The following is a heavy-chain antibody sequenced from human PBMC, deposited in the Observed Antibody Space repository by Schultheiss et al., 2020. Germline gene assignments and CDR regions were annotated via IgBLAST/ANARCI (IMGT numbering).Heavy chain of an antibody. CDR2: INPNSGGT. CDR3: AVRLGVVTVQSPSGLRY. CDR1: GYTFTGYY. V-gene: IGHV1-2*02. D-gene: IGHD2-21*02. J-gene: IGHJ4*02. Sequence: ASVKVSCKASGYTFTGYYMHWVRQAPGQGLEWMGWINPNSGGTNYAQKFQGRVTMTRDTSISTAYMELSRLRSEDTAVYYCAVRLGVVTVQSPSGLRYWGQGTLVTVSS.